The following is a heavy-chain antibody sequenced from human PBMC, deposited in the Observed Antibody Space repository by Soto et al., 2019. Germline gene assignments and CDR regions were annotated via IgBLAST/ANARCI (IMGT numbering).Heavy chain of an antibody. CDR1: GGSISSGDYY. CDR3: ARAACSGGSCYSDY. V-gene: IGHV4-30-4*01. J-gene: IGHJ4*03. CDR2: IYSNGDT. Sequence: SETLSLTCTVSGGSISSGDYYWSWIRQPPGKGLEWMGFIYSNGDTFYNPSLRSRVRISVDTSQNQFSLRLNSVTAADTAVYYCARAACSGGSCYSDYWGQGTLVTVSS. D-gene: IGHD2-15*01.